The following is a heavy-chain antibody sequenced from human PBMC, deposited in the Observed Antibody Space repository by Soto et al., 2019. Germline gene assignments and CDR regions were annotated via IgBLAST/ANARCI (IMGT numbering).Heavy chain of an antibody. J-gene: IGHJ4*02. CDR1: GFTFSSYA. V-gene: IGHV3-64*01. CDR3: AREGRDSSGWYGGYYFDY. Sequence: DVQLVESGGGLVQPGGSLRLSCAASGFTFSSYAMHWVRQAPGKGLEYVSTISTNGGSTYYANSVKGRFTISRDNSKNTRYLQMGRLRAEDMAVYYCAREGRDSSGWYGGYYFDYWGQGTLVTVPS. CDR2: ISTNGGST. D-gene: IGHD6-19*01.